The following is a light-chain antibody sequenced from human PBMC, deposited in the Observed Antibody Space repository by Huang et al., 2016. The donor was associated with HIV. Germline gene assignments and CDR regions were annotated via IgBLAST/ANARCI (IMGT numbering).Light chain of an antibody. V-gene: IGKV3-11*01. Sequence: EIVLTQSPATLSLSPGERATLSCRASQSVNNYLSWYQHKPGQAPRRLIYDASTRATGIPGRFSGSGSGTDFTLTISSLEPEDFAVYYCQQRRNWLTFGEGTKVEIK. J-gene: IGKJ4*01. CDR2: DAS. CDR3: QQRRNWLT. CDR1: QSVNNY.